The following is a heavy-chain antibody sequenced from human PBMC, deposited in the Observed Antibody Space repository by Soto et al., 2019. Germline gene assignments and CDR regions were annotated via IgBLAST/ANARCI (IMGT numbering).Heavy chain of an antibody. CDR3: AKGGRWLQLQAFDI. CDR1: GFTFSSYG. V-gene: IGHV3-30*18. J-gene: IGHJ3*02. Sequence: PGGSLRLSCAASGFTFSSYGMHWVRQAPGKGLEWVAVISYDGSNKYYADSVKGRFTISRDNSKNTLYLQMNSLRAEDTAVYYCAKGGRWLQLQAFDIWGQGTMVTVSS. CDR2: ISYDGSNK. D-gene: IGHD5-12*01.